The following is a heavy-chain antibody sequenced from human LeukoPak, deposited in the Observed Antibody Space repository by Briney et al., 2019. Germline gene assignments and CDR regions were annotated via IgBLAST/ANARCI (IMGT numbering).Heavy chain of an antibody. CDR2: ISTTSSYI. CDR3: ARAVIGPAAPPTAYYMDX. J-gene: IGHJ6*03. D-gene: IGHD2-2*01. Sequence: GGSLRLSCAASGFTFSSYSMNWVRQAPGKGLEWVSSISTTSSYIYFADSVKGRFTISRDNAKNSLYLQMTSLRAEDTAIYYCARAVIGPAAPPTAYYMDXXXKXTXXXVSS. V-gene: IGHV3-21*01. CDR1: GFTFSSYS.